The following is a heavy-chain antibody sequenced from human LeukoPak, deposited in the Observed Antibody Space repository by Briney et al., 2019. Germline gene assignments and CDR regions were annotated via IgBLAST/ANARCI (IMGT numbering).Heavy chain of an antibody. D-gene: IGHD5-24*01. CDR3: ASRDGYRLFAY. V-gene: IGHV3-48*01. J-gene: IGHJ4*02. Sequence: GGSLRLSXAASGFTFNIYSMNWVRQAPGKGLEWVSYISSSSSTIYYADSVKGRFTVSRDNARNSLYLQMNSLRAEDTAVYYCASRDGYRLFAYWGQGTLVTVSS. CDR2: ISSSSSTI. CDR1: GFTFNIYS.